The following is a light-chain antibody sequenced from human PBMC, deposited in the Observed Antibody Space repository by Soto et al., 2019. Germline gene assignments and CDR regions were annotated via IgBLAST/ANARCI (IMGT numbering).Light chain of an antibody. V-gene: IGKV3-11*01. CDR2: DAS. J-gene: IGKJ4*01. Sequence: EIVLTQSPATLSLSPGERATLSCRASQSVSSDLAWYQQKPGQAPRLHIYDASNRATGIPARFRGSGSGTDFTLTISSLEPEDFAVYYCQQRSNWPSTFGGGTKVEIK. CDR1: QSVSSD. CDR3: QQRSNWPST.